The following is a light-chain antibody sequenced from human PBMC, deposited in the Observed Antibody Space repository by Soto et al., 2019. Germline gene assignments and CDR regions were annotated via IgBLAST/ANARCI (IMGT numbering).Light chain of an antibody. J-gene: IGLJ1*01. Sequence: SYALTQPHSVSLAPGQKASISCGRNNIGSRSVHWYQQKPDQAPVLVVYDDRDRPSGIPERFAGSNSGNTATLTISRVEAGDEADYYCQVWDSTSDHYVFGTGTKVTVL. CDR3: QVWDSTSDHYV. CDR1: NIGSRS. V-gene: IGLV3-21*02. CDR2: DDR.